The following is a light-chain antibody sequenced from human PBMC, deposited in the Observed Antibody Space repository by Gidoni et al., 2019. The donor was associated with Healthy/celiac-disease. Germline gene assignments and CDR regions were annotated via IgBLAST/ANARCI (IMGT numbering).Light chain of an antibody. J-gene: IGKJ2*01. CDR1: QSISSY. Sequence: DIQMTQSPSSRSAAVGDRVTITCRASQSISSYLNWDQQKPGKAPKLLIYAASSLQSGVPSRCSGSGSGTDYTLTISSLQHEDVATYYCQQSYSNPRTFGQGTKLEIK. CDR3: QQSYSNPRT. V-gene: IGKV1-39*01. CDR2: AAS.